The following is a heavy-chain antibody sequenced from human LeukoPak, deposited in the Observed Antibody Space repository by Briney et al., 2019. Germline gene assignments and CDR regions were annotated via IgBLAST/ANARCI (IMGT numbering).Heavy chain of an antibody. J-gene: IGHJ5*01. CDR3: ARERGDYDSDNWFDS. V-gene: IGHV4-59*01. D-gene: IGHD4-17*01. CDR1: GASIGSYS. Sequence: SETLSLTCTVSGASIGSYSWSWIRQPPGKGLEWIGYIYYGGGTNYNPSFESRITISVDTSKNRISLNLTSVTASDTAIYYCARERGDYDSDNWFDSWGQGTLVTVSS. CDR2: IYYGGGT.